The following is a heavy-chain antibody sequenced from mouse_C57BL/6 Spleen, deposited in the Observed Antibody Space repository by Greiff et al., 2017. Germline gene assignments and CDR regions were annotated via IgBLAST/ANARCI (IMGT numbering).Heavy chain of an antibody. CDR1: GFSLTSYG. CDR3: AKQAYGSSSASYAMDY. D-gene: IGHD1-1*01. CDR2: IWGGGST. Sequence: VKLVESGPGLVAPSQSLSITCTVSGFSLTSYGVDWVRQPPGKGLEWLGVIWGGGSTNYNSALMSRLSISKDNSKSQVFLKMNSLQTDDTAMYYCAKQAYGSSSASYAMDYWGQGTSVTVSS. J-gene: IGHJ4*01. V-gene: IGHV2-9*01.